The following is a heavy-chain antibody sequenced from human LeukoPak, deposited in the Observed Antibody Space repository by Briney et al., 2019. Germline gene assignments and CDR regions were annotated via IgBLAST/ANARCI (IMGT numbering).Heavy chain of an antibody. D-gene: IGHD2-2*01. CDR2: IKKDGSEK. CDR1: GFAFNNYW. J-gene: IGHJ4*02. CDR3: AKSVVVVPAATFDY. V-gene: IGHV3-7*01. Sequence: GGSLRLSCAASGFAFNNYWMNWVRQAPGKGLEWVANIKKDGSEKYYVDSVRGRFTISRDNAKNSLYLQMNSLRAEDTAVYYCAKSVVVVPAATFDYWGQGTLVTVSS.